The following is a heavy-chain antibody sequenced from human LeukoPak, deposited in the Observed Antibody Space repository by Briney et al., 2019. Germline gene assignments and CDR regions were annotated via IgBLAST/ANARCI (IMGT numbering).Heavy chain of an antibody. V-gene: IGHV1-69*05. CDR1: GGTFISYA. D-gene: IGHD6-19*01. CDR2: IIPIFGTA. CDR3: ARERPVNSSGWYPFDY. Sequence: ASVKVSCKASGGTFISYAISWVRQAPGQGLEWMGRIIPIFGTANYAQKFQGRVTITTDESTSTAYMELSSLRSEDTAVYYCARERPVNSSGWYPFDYWGQGTLVTVSS. J-gene: IGHJ4*02.